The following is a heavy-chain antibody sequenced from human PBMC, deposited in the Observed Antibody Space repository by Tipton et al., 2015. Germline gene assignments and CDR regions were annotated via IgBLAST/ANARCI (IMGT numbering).Heavy chain of an antibody. V-gene: IGHV4-61*01. D-gene: IGHD6-13*01. CDR2: ISYTDNA. Sequence: TLSLTCTVSGGSVISGNYYWSWIRQPPGKGLEWLGYISYTDNAHYNPSLGSRLTISLDTSKNQFSLTLNSVTAADTAVYYCARSLFPETAGLENWFDPWGQGTLVTVSS. CDR1: GGSVISGNYY. J-gene: IGHJ5*02. CDR3: ARSLFPETAGLENWFDP.